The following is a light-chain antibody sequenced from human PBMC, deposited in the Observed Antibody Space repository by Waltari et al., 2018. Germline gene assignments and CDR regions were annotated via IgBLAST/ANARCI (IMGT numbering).Light chain of an antibody. Sequence: EIVLTQSPGTLSLSPGERATLSCRASQTFRSNYLAWYRQKPGQASRLLIYGVSTRASGIPDRFSCIGSGTDFTLTISRLEPEDFAVYYCQHYDSRPFTFGPGTKVDLK. CDR3: QHYDSRPFT. J-gene: IGKJ3*01. CDR2: GVS. CDR1: QTFRSNY. V-gene: IGKV3-20*01.